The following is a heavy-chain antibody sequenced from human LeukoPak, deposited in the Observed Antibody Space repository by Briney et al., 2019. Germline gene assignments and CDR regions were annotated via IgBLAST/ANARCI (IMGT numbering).Heavy chain of an antibody. CDR1: GFTFDDYA. CDR3: AKDQSYSSSGCFDY. V-gene: IGHV3-9*03. CDR2: ISWNSGSI. D-gene: IGHD6-6*01. Sequence: GGSLRLSCAASGFTFDDYAMHWARQAPGKGLEWVSGISWNSGSIGYADSVKGRFTISRDNAKNSLYLQMNSLRAEDMALYYCAKDQSYSSSGCFDYWGQGTLVTVSS. J-gene: IGHJ4*02.